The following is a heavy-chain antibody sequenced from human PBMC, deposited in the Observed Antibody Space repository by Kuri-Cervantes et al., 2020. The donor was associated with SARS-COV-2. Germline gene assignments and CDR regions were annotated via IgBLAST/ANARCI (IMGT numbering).Heavy chain of an antibody. Sequence: ASVKVSCKASGYTFTGCYMHWVRQAPGQGLEWMGRINPNSGGTNYAQKFQGRVTMTRDTSISTAYMELSRLRSDDTAVYYCARPHGYGIYYFDYWGQGTLVTVSS. CDR1: GYTFTGCY. CDR2: INPNSGGT. V-gene: IGHV1-2*06. J-gene: IGHJ4*02. CDR3: ARPHGYGIYYFDY. D-gene: IGHD5-12*01.